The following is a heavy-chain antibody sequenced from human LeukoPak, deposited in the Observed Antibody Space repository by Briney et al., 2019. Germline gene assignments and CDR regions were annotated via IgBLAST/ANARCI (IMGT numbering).Heavy chain of an antibody. CDR3: ARTPLAGLERVDGFDY. V-gene: IGHV1-2*06. CDR2: INPNSGGT. D-gene: IGHD6-19*01. J-gene: IGHJ4*02. CDR1: GYTFIGYY. Sequence: ASVKVSCKASGYTFIGYYIHWVRQAPGQGLEWMGRINPNSGGTSYAQKFQGRVTMTKDTSITTAYIDLSSLRSDDTAVYYCARTPLAGLERVDGFDYWGQGILVTVSS.